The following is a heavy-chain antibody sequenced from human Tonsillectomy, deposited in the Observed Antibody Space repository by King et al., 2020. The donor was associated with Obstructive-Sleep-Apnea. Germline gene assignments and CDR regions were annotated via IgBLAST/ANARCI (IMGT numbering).Heavy chain of an antibody. CDR2: INDSGST. Sequence: VQLHQWGAGLLKPSETLSLTCAVFGGSFSGHRLRWIRQCPGKGLQWIGEINDSGSTNYNPSLRSRVTISLDTSKNQFSLKLNSVTAADTAVYYCARRDDYWGQGTLVTVSS. V-gene: IGHV4-34*01. CDR3: ARRDDY. J-gene: IGHJ4*02. CDR1: GGSFSGHR.